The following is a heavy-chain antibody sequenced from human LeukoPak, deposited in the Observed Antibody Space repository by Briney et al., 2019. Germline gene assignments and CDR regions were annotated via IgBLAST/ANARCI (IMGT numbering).Heavy chain of an antibody. CDR2: IGSSSGTI. D-gene: IGHD6-6*01. J-gene: IGHJ4*02. CDR1: GFTFSGYS. Sequence: GGSLRLSCAASGFTFSGYSMNWVRLAPGKGLEWVSYIGSSSGTIDYTDSVKGRFTISRDNSKNTLYLQMNSLRAEDTAVYYCARDGSARSLGNWGQGTLVSVSS. V-gene: IGHV3-48*01. CDR3: ARDGSARSLGN.